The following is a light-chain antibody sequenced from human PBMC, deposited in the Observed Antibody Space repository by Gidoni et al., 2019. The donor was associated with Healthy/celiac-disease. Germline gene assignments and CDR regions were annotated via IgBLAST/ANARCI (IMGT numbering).Light chain of an antibody. CDR3: QQYNNWPPWT. J-gene: IGKJ1*01. CDR2: GAS. Sequence: EIVMTQSPATLSVSPGESATLSCRASQSVSSNIAWYQQKPGQAPRLLIYGASTRATGIPARFSGSGSGTEFTLTISSLQSEDFAVYYCQQYNNWPPWTFGQXTKVEIK. CDR1: QSVSSN. V-gene: IGKV3-15*01.